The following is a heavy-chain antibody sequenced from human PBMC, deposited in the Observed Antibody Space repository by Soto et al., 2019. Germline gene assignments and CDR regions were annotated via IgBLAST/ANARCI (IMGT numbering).Heavy chain of an antibody. D-gene: IGHD1-26*01. CDR3: ARWGGGLDV. CDR1: GGSINSYY. Sequence: QVQLQESGPGLVKPSETLSLTCTVSGGSINSYYWNWIRQPPGKGLEWIGYIYYSGSTNYNPSLKRRVTISVDTSKNQSSLKLSSVTAADTAVYSCARWGGGLDVWGQGTTVTVSS. J-gene: IGHJ6*02. CDR2: IYYSGST. V-gene: IGHV4-59*01.